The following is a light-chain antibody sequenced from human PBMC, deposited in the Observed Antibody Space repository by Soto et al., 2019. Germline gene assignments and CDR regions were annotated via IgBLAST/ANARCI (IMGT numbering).Light chain of an antibody. CDR3: HQYNSYPWT. J-gene: IGKJ1*01. V-gene: IGKV3D-11*01. CDR1: QAVNTR. Sequence: EIVLTQSPATLSSFPGDRVTLSCRASQAVNTRLAWYQHKPGQAPRLLIYLASNRAAGVPARFSGSGSGTDFTLTISSLQPDDFAIYYCHQYNSYPWTFGQGTKVDIK. CDR2: LAS.